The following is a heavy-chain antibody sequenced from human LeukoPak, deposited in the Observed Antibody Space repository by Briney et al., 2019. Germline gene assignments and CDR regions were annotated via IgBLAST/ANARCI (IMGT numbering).Heavy chain of an antibody. Sequence: KAGGSLRLSCAASGFTLSSYSMNWVRQAPGKGLEWVSSISSSSSYIYYADSVKDRFTISRDNAKNSLYLQMNSLRAEDTAVYYCARDLGVSSGYDYWGQGTLVTVSS. V-gene: IGHV3-21*01. CDR2: ISSSSSYI. J-gene: IGHJ4*02. D-gene: IGHD6-19*01. CDR3: ARDLGVSSGYDY. CDR1: GFTLSSYS.